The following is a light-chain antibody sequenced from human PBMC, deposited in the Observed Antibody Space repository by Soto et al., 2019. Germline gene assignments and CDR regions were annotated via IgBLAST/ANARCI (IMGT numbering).Light chain of an antibody. V-gene: IGKV3-20*01. J-gene: IGKJ3*01. CDR2: GAS. Sequence: EIVLTQSPGTLSLSPGERATLACRASQSVRSSYLAWYQQKPGQAPRLLIYGASTRATGIPDRFSGSGSGTDFTLTFIRLVPEDFAVYYCHQYGSSPRFTFGPGTKVDIK. CDR3: HQYGSSPRFT. CDR1: QSVRSSY.